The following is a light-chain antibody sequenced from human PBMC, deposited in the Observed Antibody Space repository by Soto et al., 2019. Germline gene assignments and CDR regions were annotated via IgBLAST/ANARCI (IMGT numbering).Light chain of an antibody. J-gene: IGKJ1*01. Sequence: DIQMTQSPSTLSASVGDRVTITCRASQSISTWLAWYQQKPGKAPNLLIYKASTLKSGVPSRFSGSGSGTEFTLTISSLPPDDFATYYCQHYNSYSEAFGQGTKVELK. CDR3: QHYNSYSEA. V-gene: IGKV1-5*03. CDR1: QSISTW. CDR2: KAS.